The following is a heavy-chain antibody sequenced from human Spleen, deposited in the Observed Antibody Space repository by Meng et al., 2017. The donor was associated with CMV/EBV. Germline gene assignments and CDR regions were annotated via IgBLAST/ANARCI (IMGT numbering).Heavy chain of an antibody. V-gene: IGHV4-39*02. J-gene: IGHJ5*02. Sequence: SETLSLTCTVSGGSISSSSYYWGWIRQPPGKGPEWIGSIYYSGRTNHNPSLKSRVTISVDTSKNHFSLRLTSMTAADTAVYYCARHEGYDFWTAWGQGILVTVSS. CDR1: GGSISSSSYY. CDR3: ARHEGYDFWTA. CDR2: IYYSGRT. D-gene: IGHD3-3*01.